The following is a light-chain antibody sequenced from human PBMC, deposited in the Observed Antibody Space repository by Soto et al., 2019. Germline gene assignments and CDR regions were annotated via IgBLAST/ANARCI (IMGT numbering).Light chain of an antibody. Sequence: QSVLTQPPSASGSPGQSVTISCTGTSSDVGDYNYVSWYQQHPGKAPKLMIYEVSKRPSGVPDRFSGSKSGNTASLTVSGLQDEDEADYYCSSYAGGNSYVFGTGTQLTVL. CDR1: SSDVGDYNY. CDR3: SSYAGGNSYV. CDR2: EVS. V-gene: IGLV2-8*01. J-gene: IGLJ1*01.